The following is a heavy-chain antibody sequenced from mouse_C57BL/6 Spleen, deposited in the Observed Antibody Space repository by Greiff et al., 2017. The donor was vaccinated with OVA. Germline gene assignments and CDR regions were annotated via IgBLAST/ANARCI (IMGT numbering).Heavy chain of an antibody. CDR3: ARVSQGDYGNYVYAMDY. J-gene: IGHJ4*01. V-gene: IGHV1-64*01. Sequence: VKLMESGAELVKPGASVKLSCKASGYTFTSYWMHWVKQRPGQGLEWIGMIHPNSGSTNYNEKFKSKATLTVDKSSSKAYMQLSSLTSEDSAVYYCARVSQGDYGNYVYAMDYWGQGTSVTVSS. CDR1: GYTFTSYW. CDR2: IHPNSGST. D-gene: IGHD2-1*01.